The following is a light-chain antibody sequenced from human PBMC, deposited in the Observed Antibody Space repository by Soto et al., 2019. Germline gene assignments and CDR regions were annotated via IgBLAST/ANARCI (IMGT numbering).Light chain of an antibody. Sequence: QSVLTQPPSVSGAPGQRVTISCTGSSSNIGAGYDVHWYQQLPGTAPKLLISGNSNRPSGVPDRFSGSKSGTSASLAITGLQDEDEAGYYCLSYDSSLSGWVFGGGTKLTVL. CDR2: GNS. V-gene: IGLV1-40*01. J-gene: IGLJ3*02. CDR3: LSYDSSLSGWV. CDR1: SSNIGAGYD.